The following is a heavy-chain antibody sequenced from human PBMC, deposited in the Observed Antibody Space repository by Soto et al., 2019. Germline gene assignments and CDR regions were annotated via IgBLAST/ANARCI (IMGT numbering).Heavy chain of an antibody. CDR2: LYYTGTT. CDR3: ARDGPYSYGYSVAGHGVDF. V-gene: IGHV4-61*01. J-gene: IGHJ4*02. CDR1: GGSVSSGNYY. D-gene: IGHD5-18*01. Sequence: QVQLQESGPGLVKPSETLSLTCTVSGGSVSSGNYYWSWIRQPPGKGLEWIGYLYYTGTTIYNPSLGSRCTMSVDTSKTQFSLRLNCVTAADTAVYYCARDGPYSYGYSVAGHGVDFWGQGTLVTVSS.